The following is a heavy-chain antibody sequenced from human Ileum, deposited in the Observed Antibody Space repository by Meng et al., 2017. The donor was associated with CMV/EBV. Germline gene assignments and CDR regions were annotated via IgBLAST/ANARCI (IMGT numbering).Heavy chain of an antibody. V-gene: IGHV4-34*01. CDR2: INHSGST. D-gene: IGHD6-19*01. J-gene: IGHJ5*02. Sequence: DVYGGAFSGYYWRWIRQHPGKGLEWIGEINHSGSTNYNPSLKSRVTISVDTSENQFSLKLSSVTAADTAVYYCARATSGWYTNWFDPWGQGTLVTVSS. CDR3: ARATSGWYTNWFDP. CDR1: GGAFSGYY.